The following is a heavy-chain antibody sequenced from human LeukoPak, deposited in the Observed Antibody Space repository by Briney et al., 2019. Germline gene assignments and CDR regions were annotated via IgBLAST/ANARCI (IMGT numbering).Heavy chain of an antibody. V-gene: IGHV3-74*01. CDR3: AKDDPPYCSGGSCYSY. J-gene: IGHJ4*02. CDR2: INSDGSIT. CDR1: GFTFTTYW. D-gene: IGHD2-15*01. Sequence: GGSLRLSCAASGFTFTTYWMHWVRQAPGKGLVWVSHINSDGSITSYADSVKGRFTISRDNAKNTLYLQMNSLRAEDTAVYYCAKDDPPYCSGGSCYSYWGQGTLVTVSS.